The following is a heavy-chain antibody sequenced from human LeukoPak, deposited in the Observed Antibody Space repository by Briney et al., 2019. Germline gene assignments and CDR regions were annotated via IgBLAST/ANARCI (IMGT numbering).Heavy chain of an antibody. CDR1: GGSISSYY. CDR3: AREGGGNAFDY. D-gene: IGHD4-23*01. J-gene: IGHJ4*02. V-gene: IGHV4-59*01. Sequence: KPSETLSLTCTVSGGSISSYYWSWIRQPPGKGLEWIGYIYYSGSTNYNPSLKSRVTISVDTSKNQFSLKLSSVTAADTAVYYCAREGGGNAFDYWGQGTLVTVSS. CDR2: IYYSGST.